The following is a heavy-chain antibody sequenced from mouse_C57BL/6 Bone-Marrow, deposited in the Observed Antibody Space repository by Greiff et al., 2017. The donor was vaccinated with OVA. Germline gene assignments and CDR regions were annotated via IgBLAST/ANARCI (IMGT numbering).Heavy chain of an antibody. D-gene: IGHD1-3*01. Sequence: QVHVKQPGAELVMPGASVKLSCKASGYTFTSYWMHWVKQRPGQGLEWIGEIDPSDSYTNYNQKFKGKSTLTVDKSSSTAYMQLSSLTSEDSAVYYCARLRRALFDYWGQGTTLTVSS. V-gene: IGHV1-69*01. CDR1: GYTFTSYW. CDR3: ARLRRALFDY. J-gene: IGHJ2*01. CDR2: IDPSDSYT.